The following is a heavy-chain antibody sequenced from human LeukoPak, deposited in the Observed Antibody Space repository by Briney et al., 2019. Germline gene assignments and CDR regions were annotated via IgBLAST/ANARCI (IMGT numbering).Heavy chain of an antibody. V-gene: IGHV3-66*02. Sequence: GGSLRLSCAASGFTVSSNYMSWVRQAPGKGLEWVSVIYSGGSTYYADSVKGRFTISRDNSKNTLYLQMSSLRAEDTAVYYCAKDEKYYDSSAYLDYWGQGSLVTVSS. CDR3: AKDEKYYDSSAYLDY. CDR2: IYSGGST. D-gene: IGHD3-22*01. CDR1: GFTVSSNY. J-gene: IGHJ4*02.